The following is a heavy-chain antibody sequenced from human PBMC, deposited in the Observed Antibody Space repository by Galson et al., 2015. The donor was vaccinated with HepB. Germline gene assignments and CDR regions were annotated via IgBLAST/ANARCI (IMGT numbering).Heavy chain of an antibody. CDR2: IKQDGSEK. D-gene: IGHD3-10*01. CDR1: GFTFSSYW. V-gene: IGHV3-7*03. Sequence: SLRLSCAASGFTFSSYWMSWVRQAPGKGLEWVANIKQDGSEKYYVDSVKGRFTISRDNAKNSLYLQMNSLRAEDTAVYYCARPMVRGVILCFDYWGQGTLVTVSS. J-gene: IGHJ4*02. CDR3: ARPMVRGVILCFDY.